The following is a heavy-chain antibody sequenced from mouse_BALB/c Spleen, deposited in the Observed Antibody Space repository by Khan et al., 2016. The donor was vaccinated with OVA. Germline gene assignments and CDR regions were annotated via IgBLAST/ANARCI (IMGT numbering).Heavy chain of an antibody. CDR1: GYTFTSYW. D-gene: IGHD2-1*01. CDR2: IFPGSGST. Sequence: QVQLQQSGAELMKPGASVKISCKATGYTFTSYWIEWVKQRPGHGLEWIGGIFPGSGSTNYNEKFKGKATFTADTSSNTAYMQLSSLTSDDSAVYYCARYGNRCYFDFWGAGTTVTVSS. J-gene: IGHJ1*01. V-gene: IGHV1-9*01. CDR3: ARYGNRCYFDF.